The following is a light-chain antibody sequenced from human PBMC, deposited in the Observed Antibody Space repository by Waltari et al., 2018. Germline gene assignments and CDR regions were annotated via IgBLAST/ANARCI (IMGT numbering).Light chain of an antibody. J-gene: IGKJ1*01. Sequence: EIVLTQSPGTLSLSPGERATLSCRASPRVSRALAWYQQNPGQAPRLLIYGASNRATGIPDRFSGSGSGTDFSLIISRLEPEDFAVYYCQHYVSLPVTFGQGTKVEIK. CDR3: QHYVSLPVT. CDR2: GAS. V-gene: IGKV3-20*01. CDR1: PRVSRA.